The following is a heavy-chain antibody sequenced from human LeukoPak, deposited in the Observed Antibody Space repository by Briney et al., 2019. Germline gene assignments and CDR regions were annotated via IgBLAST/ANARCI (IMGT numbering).Heavy chain of an antibody. CDR3: ARDKWPGRVIDY. V-gene: IGHV4-4*07. J-gene: IGHJ4*02. D-gene: IGHD1-14*01. Sequence: PSETLSLTCTVSGGSISSYYWSWVRQPAGKGLEWIGRIHPSGSTNYNPSLKSRVTLSVDTSKNQFSLKLSSVTAADTAVYYCARDKWPGRVIDYWGQGTLVTVSS. CDR1: GGSISSYY. CDR2: IHPSGST.